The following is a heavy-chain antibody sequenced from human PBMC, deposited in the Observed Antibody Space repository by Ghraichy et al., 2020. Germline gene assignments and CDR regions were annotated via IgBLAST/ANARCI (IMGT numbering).Heavy chain of an antibody. Sequence: SETLSLTCTVSGGSISSGGYYWSWIRQHPGKGLEWIGYIYYSGSTYYNPSLKSRVTISVDTSKNQFSLKLSSVTAADTAVYYCARYTAIFGVVTSWFDPWGQGTLVTVSS. CDR1: GGSISSGGYY. CDR3: ARYTAIFGVVTSWFDP. CDR2: IYYSGST. J-gene: IGHJ5*02. V-gene: IGHV4-31*03. D-gene: IGHD3-3*01.